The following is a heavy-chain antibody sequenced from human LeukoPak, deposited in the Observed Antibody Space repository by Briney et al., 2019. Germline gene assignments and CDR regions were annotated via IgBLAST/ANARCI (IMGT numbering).Heavy chain of an antibody. V-gene: IGHV1-69*05. D-gene: IGHD3-22*01. CDR3: ARPSVPYYYDSSGYSLTFDY. CDR2: IIPIFGTA. Sequence: ASVKVSCKASGGTFSSYAISWVRQAPGQRLEWMGRIIPIFGTANYAQKFQGRVTITTDESTSTAYMELSSLRSEDTAVYYCARPSVPYYYDSSGYSLTFDYWGQGTLVTVSS. J-gene: IGHJ4*02. CDR1: GGTFSSYA.